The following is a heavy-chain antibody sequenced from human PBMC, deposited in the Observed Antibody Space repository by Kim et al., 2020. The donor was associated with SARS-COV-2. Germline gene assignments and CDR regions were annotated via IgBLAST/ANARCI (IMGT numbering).Heavy chain of an antibody. Sequence: ASVKVSCKASGYTFTSYYMHWVRQAPGQGLEWMGIINPSGGSTSYAQKFQGRVTMTRDTSTSTVYMELSSLRSEDTAVYYCARENAQQLAHLGYYYYYYGMDVWGQGTTVTVSS. CDR3: ARENAQQLAHLGYYYYYYGMDV. V-gene: IGHV1-46*01. D-gene: IGHD6-13*01. J-gene: IGHJ6*02. CDR2: INPSGGST. CDR1: GYTFTSYY.